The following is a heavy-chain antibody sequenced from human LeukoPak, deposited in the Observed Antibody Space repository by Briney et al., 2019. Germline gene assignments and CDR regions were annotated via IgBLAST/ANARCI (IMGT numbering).Heavy chain of an antibody. Sequence: TGGSLRLSCAASGFTVSSNYMSWVRQAPGKGLEWVSVIYSGGSTYYADSVKGRFTISRDNSKNTLYLQMNSLRAEDTALYYCARGGGYGGTSGYFDYWGQGTLVTVSS. CDR3: ARGGGYGGTSGYFDY. J-gene: IGHJ4*02. CDR1: GFTVSSNY. CDR2: IYSGGST. D-gene: IGHD4-23*01. V-gene: IGHV3-53*01.